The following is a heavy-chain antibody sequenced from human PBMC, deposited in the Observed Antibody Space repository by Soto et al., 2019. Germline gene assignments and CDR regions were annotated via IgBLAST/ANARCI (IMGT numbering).Heavy chain of an antibody. CDR3: ARDHLSYYGGFDY. Sequence: QVQLVESGGGVVQPGRSLRLSCATSGFTFSSYAMHWVRQAPGKGLEWVAVISYDGSNKYYADSVKGRFTISRDNSKNTLYLQMNSLRAEDTAVYYCARDHLSYYGGFDYWGQGTLVTVSS. CDR2: ISYDGSNK. D-gene: IGHD4-17*01. CDR1: GFTFSSYA. J-gene: IGHJ4*02. V-gene: IGHV3-30-3*01.